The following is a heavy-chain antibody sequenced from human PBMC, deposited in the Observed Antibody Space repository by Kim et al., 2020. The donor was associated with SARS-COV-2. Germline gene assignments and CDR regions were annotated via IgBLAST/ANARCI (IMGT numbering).Heavy chain of an antibody. D-gene: IGHD3-9*01. CDR2: ISTTRDYT. V-gene: IGHV3-11*05. Sequence: GGSLRLSCVVSGFTFSDYYMSWVRQAPGKGLEWVSYISTTRDYTDYADSVKGRFTVSRDNAKNSLYLQMNSLRFEDTAVYYCAKDPAYVILSGYDDYWGQGILVTVSS. J-gene: IGHJ4*02. CDR3: AKDPAYVILSGYDDY. CDR1: GFTFSDYY.